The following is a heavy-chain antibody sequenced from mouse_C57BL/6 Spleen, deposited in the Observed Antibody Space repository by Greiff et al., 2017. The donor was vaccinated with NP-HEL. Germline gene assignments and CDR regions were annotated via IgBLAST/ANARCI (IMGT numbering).Heavy chain of an antibody. V-gene: IGHV1-22*01. J-gene: IGHJ2*01. CDR2: INPNNGGT. CDR3: ARGGYYGSQSY. Sequence: EVQLQQSGPELVKPGASVKMSCKASGYTFTDYNMHWVKQSPGKSLEWIGYINPNNGGTSYNQKFKGKATLTVNKSSSTAYMELRSLTSEDSAVYYCARGGYYGSQSYWGQGTTLTVSS. D-gene: IGHD1-1*01. CDR1: GYTFTDYN.